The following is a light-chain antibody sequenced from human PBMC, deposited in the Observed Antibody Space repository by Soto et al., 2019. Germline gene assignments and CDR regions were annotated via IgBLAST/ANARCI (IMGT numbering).Light chain of an antibody. CDR2: VAS. CDR1: QNIASS. J-gene: IGKJ2*01. Sequence: DIQMTQSPSSLSASVGDSVTITCRASQNIASSVNWYQQKPGEAPKLLIYVASSLQSGVPSRFSGSGSGTDFTFTISSLQPEDFATYYCQQSYSTPYTFGQGTKLEIK. V-gene: IGKV1-39*01. CDR3: QQSYSTPYT.